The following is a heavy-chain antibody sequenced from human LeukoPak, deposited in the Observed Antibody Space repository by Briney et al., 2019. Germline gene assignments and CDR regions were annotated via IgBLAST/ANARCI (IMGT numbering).Heavy chain of an antibody. D-gene: IGHD2-2*02. CDR1: GYIFTTYW. J-gene: IGHJ5*02. CDR3: ARHYTASSGWFDP. V-gene: IGHV5-51*01. CDR2: IYPGDFDT. Sequence: GESLKISCKGSGYIFTTYWIGWVRQMPGKILEWMGLIYPGDFDTKYSPSFQGQVTISADKSISTAYLQWSSLKASDTAIYYCARHYTASSGWFDPWGQGTLVTVSS.